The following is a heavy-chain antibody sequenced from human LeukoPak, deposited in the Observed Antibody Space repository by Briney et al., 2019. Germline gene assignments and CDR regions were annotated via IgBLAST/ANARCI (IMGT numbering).Heavy chain of an antibody. CDR1: GFTFSSYW. D-gene: IGHD3-22*01. J-gene: IGHJ4*02. CDR2: IKQDGSEK. V-gene: IGHV3-7*01. Sequence: GGSLRPSCAASGFTFSSYWMSWVRQAPGKGLEWVANIKQDGSEKYYVDSVKGRFTISRDNAKNSLYLQMNSLRVEDTAVYYCARPLFGAHDNSGYSGYWGQGTLVTVSS. CDR3: ARPLFGAHDNSGYSGY.